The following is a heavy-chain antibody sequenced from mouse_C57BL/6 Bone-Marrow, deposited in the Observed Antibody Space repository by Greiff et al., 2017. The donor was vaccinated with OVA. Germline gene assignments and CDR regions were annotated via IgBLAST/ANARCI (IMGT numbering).Heavy chain of an antibody. J-gene: IGHJ2*01. CDR1: GYSFTDYN. V-gene: IGHV1-39*01. CDR2: INPNYGTT. CDR3: ARGDYYGSSEDY. D-gene: IGHD1-1*01. Sequence: EVQLQQSGPELVKPGASVKISCKASGYSFTDYNMNWVKQSHGKSLEWIGAINPNYGTTSYNQKFKGKATLTVAQSSSTAYMQLNSLTSEDSAVYYCARGDYYGSSEDYWGQGTTLTVSS.